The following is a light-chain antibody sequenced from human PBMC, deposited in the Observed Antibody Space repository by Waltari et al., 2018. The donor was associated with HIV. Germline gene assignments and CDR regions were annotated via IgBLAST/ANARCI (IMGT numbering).Light chain of an antibody. V-gene: IGLV3-25*03. CDR3: QSSDDSRPWI. CDR2: KDT. Sequence: VSPGQTAKITCSGDVLAKQYAYWYQQKPGQAPVLVMSKDTERPSEIPERFSGSSSGTTVTLTISGVQAEDEADYHCQSSDDSRPWIFGGGTKMTVL. CDR1: VLAKQY. J-gene: IGLJ2*01.